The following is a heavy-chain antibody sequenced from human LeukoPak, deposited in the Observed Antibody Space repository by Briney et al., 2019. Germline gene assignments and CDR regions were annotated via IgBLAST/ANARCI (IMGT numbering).Heavy chain of an antibody. V-gene: IGHV3-21*01. CDR2: ISSSSSYI. J-gene: IGHJ6*03. Sequence: GGSLRLSCAASGFTFSSYSMNWVSQAPGKGLEWVSSISSSSSYIYYADSVKGRFTISRDNAKNSLYLQMYSLRAVDTSVYYCASQYYYYYMDVWRKGTTVTVSS. CDR1: GFTFSSYS. CDR3: ASQYYYYYMDV.